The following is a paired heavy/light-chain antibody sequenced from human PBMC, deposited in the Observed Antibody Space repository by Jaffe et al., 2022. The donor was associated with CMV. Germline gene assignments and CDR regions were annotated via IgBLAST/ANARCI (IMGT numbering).Light chain of an antibody. Sequence: EIVLTQSPATLSLSPGERATLSCRASQSISTDLAWYQQKPGQAPRLLIYDAFIRATGIPARFSGSGSGTDFTLTISSLEPEDFAVYYCQQRSKWPRTFGQGTELEI. J-gene: IGKJ2*01. CDR3: QQRSKWPRT. CDR2: DAF. V-gene: IGKV3-11*01. CDR1: QSISTD.
Heavy chain of an antibody. D-gene: IGHD1-7*01. V-gene: IGHV4-4*07. CDR3: ARDLEIGGELRYWFDP. J-gene: IGHJ5*02. CDR1: GASISGHY. Sequence: QVQLQESGPGLVKPLETLSLTCTVSGASISGHYWSWIRQPAGKGLEWIGRIDNSGNPNYNPSLQSRITVSADTSKNQFSLKLTSVTAADAAIYYCARDLEIGGELRYWFDPWGQGTLVTVSS. CDR2: IDNSGNP.